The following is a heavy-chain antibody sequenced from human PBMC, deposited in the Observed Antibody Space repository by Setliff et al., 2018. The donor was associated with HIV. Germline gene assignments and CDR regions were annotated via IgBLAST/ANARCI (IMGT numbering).Heavy chain of an antibody. CDR3: ARPSDTAMVTVGYYYYGMDV. CDR2: IIPIFGTA. D-gene: IGHD5-18*01. CDR1: GYTFTGYY. Sequence: SVKVSCKASGYTFTGYYMHGVRQAPGQGLEWMGGIIPIFGTANYAQKFQGRVTITADESTSTAYMELSSLRSEDTAVYYCARPSDTAMVTVGYYYYGMDVWGQGTTVTVSS. V-gene: IGHV1-69*13. J-gene: IGHJ6*02.